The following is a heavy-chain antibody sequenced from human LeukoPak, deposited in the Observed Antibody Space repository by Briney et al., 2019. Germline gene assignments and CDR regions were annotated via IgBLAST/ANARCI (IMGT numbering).Heavy chain of an antibody. J-gene: IGHJ6*02. D-gene: IGHD2-2*01. CDR1: GFTFSSFA. V-gene: IGHV3-23*01. Sequence: PGGSLRLSCAASGFTFSSFAMTWVRQAPGKGLEWVSTISGSGISTYYADSVKGRFTISRDNSKNTLYLQMNSLRAEDTAVYYCAKGAYCSSTSCYAGALMDVWGQGTTVTVSS. CDR3: AKGAYCSSTSCYAGALMDV. CDR2: ISGSGIST.